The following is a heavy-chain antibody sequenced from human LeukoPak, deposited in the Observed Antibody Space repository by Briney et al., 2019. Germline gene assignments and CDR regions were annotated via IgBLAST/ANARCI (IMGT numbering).Heavy chain of an antibody. J-gene: IGHJ4*02. D-gene: IGHD2-15*01. CDR1: GYNFTYYW. Sequence: GESLKISCEASGYNFTYYWISWVRQMPGKDLEWMGRIDPSDSYTNISPSFHGHVTISADKSITTAYLQWSSLKASDTAMYYCARLIEGRIDYWGQGTLVTVSS. CDR2: IDPSDSYT. CDR3: ARLIEGRIDY. V-gene: IGHV5-10-1*01.